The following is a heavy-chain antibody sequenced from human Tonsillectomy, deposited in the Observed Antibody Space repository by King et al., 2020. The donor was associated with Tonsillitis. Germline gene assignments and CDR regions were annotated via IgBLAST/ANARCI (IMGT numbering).Heavy chain of an antibody. CDR2: ISGSGGST. Sequence: VQLVESGGGLVQPGGSLRLSCAAAGLTFSSYANRWVCQAPGKGREWVSAISGSGGSTYYAHSVKGRFTISSDNSKNMLYLQMNSLRAEDTAVYYCAKGLEDGSSFDYWGQGTLVTVSS. CDR3: AKGLEDGSSFDY. J-gene: IGHJ4*02. V-gene: IGHV3-23*04. CDR1: GLTFSSYA. D-gene: IGHD6-6*01.